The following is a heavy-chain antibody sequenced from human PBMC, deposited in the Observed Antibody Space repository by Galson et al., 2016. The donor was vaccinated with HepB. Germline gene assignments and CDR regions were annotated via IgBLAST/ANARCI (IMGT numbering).Heavy chain of an antibody. D-gene: IGHD5-12*01. CDR3: AKVGGGSGYGLLPFDY. V-gene: IGHV3-23*01. CDR2: ISGSGGST. J-gene: IGHJ4*02. Sequence: SLRLSCAASGFTFSSYAMNWVRQAPGKGLEWVSGISGSGGSTYYSDSLKDRFTVSRDNSKTTLYLQMNSLRAEDTAIYYCAKVGGGSGYGLLPFDYWGQGTLVTVSS. CDR1: GFTFSSYA.